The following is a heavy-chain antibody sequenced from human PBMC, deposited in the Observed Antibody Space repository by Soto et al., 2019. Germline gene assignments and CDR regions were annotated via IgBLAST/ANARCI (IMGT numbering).Heavy chain of an antibody. V-gene: IGHV3-74*01. CDR1: GFNLRTYW. J-gene: IGHJ5*01. CDR3: ARATTELGYDF. D-gene: IGHD7-27*01. Sequence: PGGSLRLSCAAFGFNLRTYWVHWVRQAPGKGLVWVSRLNGDGTSISYADSVKGRFTISRDNAENTAYLQMSSLRVEDSAVYYCARATTELGYDFWGHGTLVTVSS. CDR2: LNGDGTSI.